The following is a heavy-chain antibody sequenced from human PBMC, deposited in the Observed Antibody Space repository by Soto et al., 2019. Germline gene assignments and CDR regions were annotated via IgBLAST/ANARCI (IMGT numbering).Heavy chain of an antibody. D-gene: IGHD6-13*01. CDR2: IYYSGST. Sequence: SETLSLTCTVSGGSISSYYWSCIRQPPGKGLEWIGYIYYSGSTNYKPSLKSRVTISVDTSKNQFSLKLRSVTAAATAVYYCARDTKQPLVLASHIRGPGTMVTAS. CDR1: GGSISSYY. CDR3: ARDTKQPLVLASHI. J-gene: IGHJ3*02. V-gene: IGHV4-59*01.